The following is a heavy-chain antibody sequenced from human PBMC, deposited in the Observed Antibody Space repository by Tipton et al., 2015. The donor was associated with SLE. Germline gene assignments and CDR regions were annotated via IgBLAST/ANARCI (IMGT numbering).Heavy chain of an antibody. CDR1: GFTFSSYT. Sequence: SLRLSCAASGFTFSSYTMNWVRQAPGKGLEWVSSISSGSSYIYYADSVKGRFTISRDNAKNSLYLQMNSLRAEDTAVYYCAKDRRTGDQDAFDIWGQGTMVTVSS. CDR3: AKDRRTGDQDAFDI. V-gene: IGHV3-21*04. J-gene: IGHJ3*02. D-gene: IGHD7-27*01. CDR2: ISSGSSYI.